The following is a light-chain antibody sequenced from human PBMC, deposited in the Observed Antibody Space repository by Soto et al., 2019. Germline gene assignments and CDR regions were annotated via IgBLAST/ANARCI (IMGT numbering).Light chain of an antibody. CDR2: EVS. J-gene: IGLJ2*01. V-gene: IGLV2-14*01. CDR1: SSDVGAYNY. Sequence: QSALNQPASVSGSPGQSITISCTGTSSDVGAYNYVSWYQQHPGKAPKLMIYEVSNRPSGVSNRFSGSMSGNTAALTISGLQAEDEADYHCSSDTFSSTVVVFGGGTKLTVL. CDR3: SSDTFSSTVVV.